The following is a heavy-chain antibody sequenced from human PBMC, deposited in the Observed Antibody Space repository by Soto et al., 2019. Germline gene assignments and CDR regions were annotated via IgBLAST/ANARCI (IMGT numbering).Heavy chain of an antibody. CDR2: INAGNGNT. D-gene: IGHD2-8*01. J-gene: IGHJ4*02. Sequence: GASVKVSCKASGYTFTSYAMLWVRQAPGQRLEWMGWINAGNGNTKYSQKFQGRVTMTRDTSTSTAYMELRSLRSDDTAVYYCARDAQGVSPHYWCPGPLVTLSS. CDR1: GYTFTSYA. V-gene: IGHV1-3*01. CDR3: ARDAQGVSPHY.